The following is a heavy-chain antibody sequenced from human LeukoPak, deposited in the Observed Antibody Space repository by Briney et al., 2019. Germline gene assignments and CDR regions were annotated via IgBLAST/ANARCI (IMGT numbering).Heavy chain of an antibody. J-gene: IGHJ5*02. V-gene: IGHV4-39*01. Sequence: SETLSLTCTVSGGSISNSMYQWGWIRQPPGKGLEWIASIYYYGSTYYNPSLKSRVTISVDTPKNQFSLKVRSVTAADTAVYYCARNYGDFRPAWGQGTLVTVFS. CDR3: ARNYGDFRPA. CDR1: GGSISNSMYQ. CDR2: IYYYGST. D-gene: IGHD3-10*01.